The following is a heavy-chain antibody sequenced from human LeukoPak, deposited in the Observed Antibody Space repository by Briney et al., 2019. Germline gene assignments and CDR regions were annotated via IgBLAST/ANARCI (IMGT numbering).Heavy chain of an antibody. Sequence: GGSLRLSCAASGFTFSSYGMHWVRQAPGKGLEWVAFIRYDGSNKHYADSVKGRFTISRDNSKNTLYLQMNSLRAEDTAVYYCANLGLMTYYYDSSGYYNPYYFDYWGQGTLVTVSS. J-gene: IGHJ4*02. D-gene: IGHD3-22*01. CDR1: GFTFSSYG. CDR3: ANLGLMTYYYDSSGYYNPYYFDY. V-gene: IGHV3-30*02. CDR2: IRYDGSNK.